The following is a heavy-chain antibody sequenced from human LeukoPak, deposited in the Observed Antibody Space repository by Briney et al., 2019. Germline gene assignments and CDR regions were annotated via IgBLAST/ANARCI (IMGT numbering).Heavy chain of an antibody. J-gene: IGHJ3*02. CDR3: ARDRRFRYCSSTSRYPNAFDI. V-gene: IGHV3-20*04. CDR2: INWNGGST. CDR1: GFTFDDYG. D-gene: IGHD2-2*01. Sequence: PGGSLRLSCAASGFTFDDYGMSWVRQAPGKGLEWVSGINWNGGSTGYADSVKGRFTISRDNAKNSLYLQMNSLRAEGTALYYCARDRRFRYCSSTSRYPNAFDIWGQGTMVTVSS.